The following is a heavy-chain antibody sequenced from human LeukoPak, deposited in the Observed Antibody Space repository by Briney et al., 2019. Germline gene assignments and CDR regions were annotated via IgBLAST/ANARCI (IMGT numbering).Heavy chain of an antibody. Sequence: GGSLRLSCAASGFTFSSYEMNWVRQAPGKGLERVSYISSSGSTIYYADSVKGRFTISRDNAKNSLYLQMNSLRAEDTAVYYCARDAPVTDYWGQGTLVTVSS. CDR2: ISSSGSTI. CDR3: ARDAPVTDY. J-gene: IGHJ4*02. D-gene: IGHD4-17*01. CDR1: GFTFSSYE. V-gene: IGHV3-48*03.